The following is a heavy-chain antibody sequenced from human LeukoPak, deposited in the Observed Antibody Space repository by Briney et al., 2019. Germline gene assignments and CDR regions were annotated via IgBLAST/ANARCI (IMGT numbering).Heavy chain of an antibody. D-gene: IGHD3-10*01. CDR2: IRGSVGNT. J-gene: IGHJ4*02. CDR1: GFTFSSYA. Sequence: GGSLRLSCAASGFTFSSYAMSWVRQAPGKGLEWVSAIRGSVGNTFYADSVKGRFTISRDNSKNTLFLQMNSLRAEDTAIYYCAKGYYGSGNYYSLIDYWGQGTLVTVSS. V-gene: IGHV3-23*01. CDR3: AKGYYGSGNYYSLIDY.